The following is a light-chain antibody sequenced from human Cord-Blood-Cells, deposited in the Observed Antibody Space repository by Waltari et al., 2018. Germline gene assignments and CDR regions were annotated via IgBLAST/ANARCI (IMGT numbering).Light chain of an antibody. CDR2: DAS. V-gene: IGKV3-11*01. CDR3: QQRSNWPPEFT. CDR1: QSVSSY. J-gene: IGKJ3*01. Sequence: DIVLPQSPATLPLSPRDRPPLSCRASQSVSSYLAWYQQKPGQAPRLLIYDASTSATGIPDRFSGSGSGTDFTLTISSLEPEDFAVYYCQQRSNWPPEFTFGPGTKVDIK.